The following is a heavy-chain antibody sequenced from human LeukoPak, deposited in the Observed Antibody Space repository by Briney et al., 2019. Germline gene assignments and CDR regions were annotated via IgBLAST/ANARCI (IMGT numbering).Heavy chain of an antibody. V-gene: IGHV3-11*01. Sequence: GGSLRLSCAASGFTFSDYYMSWIRQAPGKGLEGVSYISSSGSTIYYEDSVKGRFTISRDNAKHSLYLQMNSLRAEDTAVYYCARGSSSSIYYYNYMDVWGKGTTVTVSS. CDR1: GFTFSDYY. D-gene: IGHD6-6*01. J-gene: IGHJ6*03. CDR2: ISSSGSTI. CDR3: ARGSSSSIYYYNYMDV.